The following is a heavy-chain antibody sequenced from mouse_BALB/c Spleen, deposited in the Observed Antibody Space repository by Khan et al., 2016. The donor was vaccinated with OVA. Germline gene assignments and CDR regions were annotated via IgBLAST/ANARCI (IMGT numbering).Heavy chain of an antibody. CDR1: GFDFSRYW. Sequence: EVKLLESGGGLVQPGGSLKLSCAASGFDFSRYWMSWVRQAPGKGLEWIGEINPDSNTINYTPSLKDKFIISRDNAKNTLYLQMSKVRSEDTALYYCARGGYYGCLDVWGAGTTVTVSS. CDR3: ARGGYYGCLDV. J-gene: IGHJ1*01. V-gene: IGHV4-1*02. D-gene: IGHD2-2*01. CDR2: INPDSNTI.